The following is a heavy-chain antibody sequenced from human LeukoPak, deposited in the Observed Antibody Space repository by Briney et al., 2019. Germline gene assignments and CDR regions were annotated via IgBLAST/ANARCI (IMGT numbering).Heavy chain of an antibody. Sequence: GGSLRLSCAASGFTFSSYEMNWVRQAPGKGLEWVSYISNSGSTIYCADSVKGRFTISRDNAKNSLYLQMNSLRAEDTAVYYCAAPGIAVAGTKVDWFDPWGQGTLVTVSS. CDR1: GFTFSSYE. V-gene: IGHV3-48*03. D-gene: IGHD6-19*01. J-gene: IGHJ5*02. CDR2: ISNSGSTI. CDR3: AAPGIAVAGTKVDWFDP.